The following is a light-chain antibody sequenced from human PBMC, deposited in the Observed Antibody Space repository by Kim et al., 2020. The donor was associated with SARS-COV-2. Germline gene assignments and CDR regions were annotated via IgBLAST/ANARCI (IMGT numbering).Light chain of an antibody. CDR1: SRDVGGYNY. CDR2: EVS. CDR3: SSYAGSNINYV. V-gene: IGLV2-8*01. Sequence: QSVTISCTGTSRDVGGYNYVSWYQQHPGKAPKVMIYEVSKRPSGVPDRFSGSKSGNTSSLTVSGLQAEDEADYYCSSYAGSNINYVFGTGTKVTVL. J-gene: IGLJ1*01.